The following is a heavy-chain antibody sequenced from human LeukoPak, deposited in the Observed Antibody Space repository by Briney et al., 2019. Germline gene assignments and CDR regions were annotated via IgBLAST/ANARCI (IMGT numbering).Heavy chain of an antibody. CDR3: ARASIGAAGPHDVYDI. Sequence: GGSLRLSCAASGFSFGSHAMHWVRQAPGKGLEYVSAISGNGGRTWYGNSVQGRFTISRDNSRGTLYLQMGSLRDEDTAVYYCARASIGAAGPHDVYDIWGQGTVVTVSS. V-gene: IGHV3-64*01. J-gene: IGHJ3*02. CDR1: GFSFGSHA. CDR2: ISGNGGRT. D-gene: IGHD6-13*01.